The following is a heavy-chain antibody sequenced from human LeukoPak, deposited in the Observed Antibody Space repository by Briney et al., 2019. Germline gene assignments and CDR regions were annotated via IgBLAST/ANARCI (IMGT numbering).Heavy chain of an antibody. CDR2: IWYDGSNK. Sequence: PGRSLRLSCAASGFTFSSYGMHWVRQAPGKGLEWVAIIWYDGSNKYYADSVKGRFTISRDNSKNTLDLQMNSLRAEDTAVYYCARDYGSGIDCWGQGTLVTVSS. CDR3: ARDYGSGIDC. V-gene: IGHV3-33*08. J-gene: IGHJ4*02. CDR1: GFTFSSYG. D-gene: IGHD3-10*01.